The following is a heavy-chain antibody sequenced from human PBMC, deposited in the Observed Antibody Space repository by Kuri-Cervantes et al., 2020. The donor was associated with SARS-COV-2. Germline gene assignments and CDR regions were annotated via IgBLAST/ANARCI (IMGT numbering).Heavy chain of an antibody. CDR1: GFSLSTSGMC. J-gene: IGHJ6*02. CDR3: ARFRDLVGATTDYYYYYGMDV. V-gene: IGHV2-70*01. D-gene: IGHD1-26*01. Sequence: SGPTLVKPTQTLTLTCTFSGFSLSTSGMCVSWIRQPPGKALEWLALIDWDDDKYYSTSLKTRLTISKDTSKNQVVLTMTNMDPVDTATYYCARFRDLVGATTDYYYYYGMDVWGQGTTVTVSS. CDR2: IDWDDDK.